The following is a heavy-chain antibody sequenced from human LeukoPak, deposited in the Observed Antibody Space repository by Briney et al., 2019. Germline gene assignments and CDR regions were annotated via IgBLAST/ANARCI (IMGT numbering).Heavy chain of an antibody. V-gene: IGHV3-7*01. D-gene: IGHD6-25*01. J-gene: IGHJ5*02. CDR2: IKQDGSEQ. CDR3: AKDWDGYDL. Sequence: PGGSLRLSCAASGFTFSREWMSGVRQAPGKGLEWVANIKQDGSEQYYVDSVKGRFTISRDNAKNLLYLQMNNLRVEDTAVYYCAKDWDGYDLWGQGTQVTVSS. CDR1: GFTFSREW.